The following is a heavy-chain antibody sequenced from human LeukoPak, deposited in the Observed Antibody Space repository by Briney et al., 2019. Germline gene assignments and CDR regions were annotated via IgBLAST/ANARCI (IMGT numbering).Heavy chain of an antibody. J-gene: IGHJ4*02. V-gene: IGHV4-34*01. D-gene: IGHD3-22*01. CDR1: GGSFAEDY. CDR3: VRSYYYDGFDSSLGF. CDR2: INHSGTK. Sequence: SETLSLTCALYGGSFAEDYWSWVRQCPGKGVEGIREINHSGTKRYSLSLENRLVMSVDTSKTQSSLRLSSVTAADTATYYCVRSYYYDGFDSSLGFWGQGTLVTVSS.